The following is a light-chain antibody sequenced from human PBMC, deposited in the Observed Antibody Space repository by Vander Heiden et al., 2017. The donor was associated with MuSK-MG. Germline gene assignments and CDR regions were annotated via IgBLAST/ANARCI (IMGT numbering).Light chain of an antibody. CDR3: SSYTSSSTLV. J-gene: IGLJ2*01. Sequence: QSALTQPASVSGSPGQSINSSCTGTISDVGGYNYVAWYHPHPAKAPTLLIYDVSKLPSGVSNRFSGSKSGNTASLTISGLQAEDDADYYCSSYTSSSTLVFGGGTKLTVL. V-gene: IGLV2-14*03. CDR1: ISDVGGYNY. CDR2: DVS.